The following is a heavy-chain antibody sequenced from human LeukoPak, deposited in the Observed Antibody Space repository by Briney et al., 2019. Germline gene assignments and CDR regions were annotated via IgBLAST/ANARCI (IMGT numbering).Heavy chain of an antibody. CDR1: GGSFSGYY. Sequence: SETLSLTCDVSGGSFSGYYSCCIRQPPRNWFECIGSIYYCGSPYYNPSLKSRVTISVSTSKNQLSLKLSSVTAADTAVYYCASHFGDYFLSWFDPWGQGTLVTVSS. CDR2: IYYCGSP. J-gene: IGHJ5*02. V-gene: IGHV4-39*01. D-gene: IGHD2/OR15-2a*01. CDR3: ASHFGDYFLSWFDP.